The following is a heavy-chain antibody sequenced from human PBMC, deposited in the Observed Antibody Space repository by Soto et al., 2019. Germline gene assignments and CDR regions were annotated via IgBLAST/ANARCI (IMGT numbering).Heavy chain of an antibody. J-gene: IGHJ4*02. CDR3: ARGGRAQYFDWLSHKDLDY. Sequence: ASVKVSCKASGYTFTSYSMHWVRQAPGQGLEWMGIINPSGGSTSYAQKFQGRVTMTRDTSTSTVYMELSSLRSEDTAVYYCARGGRAQYFDWLSHKDLDYWGQGTLVTVSS. CDR2: INPSGGST. CDR1: GYTFTSYS. D-gene: IGHD3-9*01. V-gene: IGHV1-46*01.